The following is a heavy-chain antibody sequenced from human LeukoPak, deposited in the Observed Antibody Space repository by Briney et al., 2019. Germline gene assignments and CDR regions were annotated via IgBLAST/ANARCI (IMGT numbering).Heavy chain of an antibody. CDR2: IIPIFGTA. CDR3: AIARPNYYYYYGMDV. CDR1: GGTFSSYA. V-gene: IGHV1-69*13. J-gene: IGHJ6*02. Sequence: GASVKVSCTASGGTFSSYAISWVRQAPGQGLEWMGGIIPIFGTANYAQKFQGRVTITADESASTAYMELSSLRSEDTAMYYCAIARPNYYYYYGMDVWGQGTTVTVSS.